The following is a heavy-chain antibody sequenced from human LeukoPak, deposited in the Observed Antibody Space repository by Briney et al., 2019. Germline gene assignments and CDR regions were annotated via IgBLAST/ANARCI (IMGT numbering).Heavy chain of an antibody. CDR2: INTDGSIT. CDR3: ASLGTLVP. J-gene: IGHJ5*02. D-gene: IGHD3-9*01. V-gene: IGHV3-74*03. CDR1: GFTFSTYL. Sequence: GGSLRLSCAASGFTFSTYLMHWVRQAPGKGLVWVSRINTDGSITTYADSVKGRFTISRDNAKNTLYLQMNSLRDEDTAVYYCASLGTLVPWGQGTLVTISS.